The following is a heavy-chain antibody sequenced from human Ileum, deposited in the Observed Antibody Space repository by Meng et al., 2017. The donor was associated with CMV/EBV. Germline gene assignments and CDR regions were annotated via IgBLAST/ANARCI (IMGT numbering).Heavy chain of an antibody. J-gene: IGHJ2*01. Sequence: QGQLQESGPGLVKPSQTLSLTCTVSGDYISSGSYYWSWIRQPAGKGLEWIGRIYTSGSTSYNPSLKSRITISLDTSKNQFSLKLNSVTAADTAVYFCARDRENDYYFDLWGRGTLVTVSS. V-gene: IGHV4-61*02. CDR2: IYTSGST. D-gene: IGHD4-11*01. CDR1: GDYISSGSYY. CDR3: ARDRENDYYFDL.